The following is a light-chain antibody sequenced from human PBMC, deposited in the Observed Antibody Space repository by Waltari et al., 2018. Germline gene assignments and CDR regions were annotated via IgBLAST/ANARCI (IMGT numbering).Light chain of an antibody. V-gene: IGKV2-30*02. Sequence: EVVMTQSPVSLSVTLGQAASISCKSSQSLVPVDGNTYLNWFHQRPGQSPRRLIYWVFNRDSGVPDRFSGSGSGTAFTLRISSVEAEDVGVYYCMQGTRWPYTFGQGTQLDIK. CDR2: WVF. CDR3: MQGTRWPYT. CDR1: QSLVPVDGNTY. J-gene: IGKJ2*01.